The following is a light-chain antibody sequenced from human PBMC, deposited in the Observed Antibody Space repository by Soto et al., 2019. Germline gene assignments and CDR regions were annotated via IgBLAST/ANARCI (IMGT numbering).Light chain of an antibody. V-gene: IGLV4-69*01. CDR2: LNSDGSH. Sequence: QSVLTQSPSASASLGASVKLTCTLSSGHSSYAIAWHQQQPEKGPRYLMKLNSDGSHSKGDGIPDRFSGSSSGAERYLTISSLQSEDEADYYCQTWGTGTPVFGTGTKLTVL. J-gene: IGLJ1*01. CDR1: SGHSSYA. CDR3: QTWGTGTPV.